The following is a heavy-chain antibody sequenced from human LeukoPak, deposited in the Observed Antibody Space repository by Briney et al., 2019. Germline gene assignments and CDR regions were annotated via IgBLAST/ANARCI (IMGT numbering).Heavy chain of an antibody. CDR3: ARDNTVVVAATSYYYYYMDV. Sequence: ASVKVSCKASGYTFTGYYMHWVRQAPGQGLEWMGWINPNSGGTNYAQKFQGRVTMTRDTSISTAYMELSRLRSDDTAVYYCARDNTVVVAATSYYYYYMDVWGKGTTVAVSS. J-gene: IGHJ6*03. D-gene: IGHD2-15*01. CDR1: GYTFTGYY. V-gene: IGHV1-2*02. CDR2: INPNSGGT.